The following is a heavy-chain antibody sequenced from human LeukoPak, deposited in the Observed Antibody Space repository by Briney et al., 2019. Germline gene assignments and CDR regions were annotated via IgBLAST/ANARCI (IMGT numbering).Heavy chain of an antibody. J-gene: IGHJ3*02. D-gene: IGHD4-17*01. V-gene: IGHV1-18*01. CDR2: ISAYNGNT. CDR1: GYTFTSYG. CDR3: AQDYVTVTKFFPDAFDI. Sequence: GASVKVSCKASGYTFTSYGISWVRQAPGQGLEWMGWISAYNGNTNYAQKLQGRVTMTTDTSTSTAYMELRSLRSDDTAVYYCAQDYVTVTKFFPDAFDIWGQGTMVTVSS.